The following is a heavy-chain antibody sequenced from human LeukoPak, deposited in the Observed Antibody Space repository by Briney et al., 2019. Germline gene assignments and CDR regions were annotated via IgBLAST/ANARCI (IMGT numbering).Heavy chain of an antibody. CDR2: VSGSGDNT. V-gene: IGHV3-23*01. J-gene: IGHJ4*02. CDR3: AKDRSSSWYFDY. CDR1: GFTFSSYA. D-gene: IGHD6-13*01. Sequence: GGSLRLSCAASGFTFSSYAMSWVRQGPGKGLEWVAAVSGSGDNTYYADSVKGRFTISRDNSRNTLYLQTNSLRGEDTAVYYCAKDRSSSWYFDYWGQGTLVTVSS.